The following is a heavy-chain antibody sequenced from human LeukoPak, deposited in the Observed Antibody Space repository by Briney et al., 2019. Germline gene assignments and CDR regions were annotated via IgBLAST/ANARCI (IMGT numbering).Heavy chain of an antibody. CDR2: INHSGST. CDR3: ARGGSRKDLVATINYYYYGMDV. Sequence: SETLSLTCAVYGGSFSGYYWSWIRQPPGKGLEWIGEINHSGSTNYNPSLKSRVTISVDTSKNQFSLKLSSVTAADTAVYYCARGGSRKDLVATINYYYYGMDVWGQGTTVTVSS. CDR1: GGSFSGYY. J-gene: IGHJ6*02. V-gene: IGHV4-34*01. D-gene: IGHD5-12*01.